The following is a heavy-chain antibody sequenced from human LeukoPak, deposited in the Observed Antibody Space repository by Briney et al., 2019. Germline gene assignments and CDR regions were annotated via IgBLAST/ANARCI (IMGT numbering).Heavy chain of an antibody. Sequence: GASVKVSCKASGYTFSSYGITWVRQAPGQGLEWMGWISAYNGNTNYAQKLQGRVTMTTDTSTSTAYMELRSLRSDDTAVYYCAREYSSGWDFDYWGQGTLVTVSS. V-gene: IGHV1-18*01. CDR3: AREYSSGWDFDY. CDR1: GYTFSSYG. D-gene: IGHD6-19*01. J-gene: IGHJ4*02. CDR2: ISAYNGNT.